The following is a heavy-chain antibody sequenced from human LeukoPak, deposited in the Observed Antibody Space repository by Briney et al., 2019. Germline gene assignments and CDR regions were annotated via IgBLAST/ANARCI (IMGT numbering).Heavy chain of an antibody. J-gene: IGHJ6*03. CDR3: ASGSGSYRTPYYYMDV. Sequence: GGSLRLSCAASGFTVSSNYMSWVRQAPGKGREWVSVIYSGGSAYSVKGRFTISRDNSKNTLYLQMNSLRAEDTAVYYCASGSGSYRTPYYYMDVWGTGTTVTVSS. CDR1: GFTVSSNY. D-gene: IGHD3-10*01. V-gene: IGHV3-53*01. CDR2: IYSGG.